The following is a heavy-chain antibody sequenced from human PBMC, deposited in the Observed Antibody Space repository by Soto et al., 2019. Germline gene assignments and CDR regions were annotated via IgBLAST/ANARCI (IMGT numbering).Heavy chain of an antibody. V-gene: IGHV1-46*01. CDR3: ARDLPTEAQLLWGRYNGMYV. CDR2: INPSGGSM. Sequence: ASVKVSCKASGYTFTSYYMHWVRQAPGEGLEWMGIINPSGGSMSYAPKLQGIVTMTRDTSTSTVYMELSSLRSEDTAVYYCARDLPTEAQLLWGRYNGMYVWGQGTTVTVSS. CDR1: GYTFTSYY. J-gene: IGHJ6*02. D-gene: IGHD2-2*01.